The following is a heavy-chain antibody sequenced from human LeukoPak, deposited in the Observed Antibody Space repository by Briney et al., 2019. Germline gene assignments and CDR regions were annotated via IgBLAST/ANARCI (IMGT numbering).Heavy chain of an antibody. J-gene: IGHJ5*02. D-gene: IGHD4-17*01. CDR1: GFTFSTFA. Sequence: GGSLRLSCAASGFTFSTFAMSWVRKAPGKGLEWVSIINNNCDITYYADSVKGRCTISRDNSNNTLFLQRNSLRTEDTAVYYCVKTTVTYVRWFDPWGQGTLVTVSS. CDR3: VKTTVTYVRWFDP. V-gene: IGHV3-23*01. CDR2: INNNCDIT.